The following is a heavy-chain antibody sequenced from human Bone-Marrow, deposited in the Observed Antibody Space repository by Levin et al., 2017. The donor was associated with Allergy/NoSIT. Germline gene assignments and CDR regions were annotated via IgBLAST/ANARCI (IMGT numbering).Heavy chain of an antibody. CDR1: GGSVSSGSYY. Sequence: PSETLSLTCTVSGGSVSSGSYYWSWIRQPPGMGLEWIGYIYYSGSTNYNPSLNSRVTTSVDTSKNQFPLKLSSVTAAETAVYYCASLNYGDYVSYWFDPWGQGTLVTVSS. J-gene: IGHJ5*02. CDR3: ASLNYGDYVSYWFDP. CDR2: IYYSGST. V-gene: IGHV4-61*01. D-gene: IGHD4-17*01.